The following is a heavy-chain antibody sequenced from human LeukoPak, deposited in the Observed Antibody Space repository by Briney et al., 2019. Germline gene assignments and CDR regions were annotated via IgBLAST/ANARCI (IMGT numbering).Heavy chain of an antibody. D-gene: IGHD5-12*01. V-gene: IGHV4-34*01. Sequence: KSSETLSLTCAVYGGSFSGYFWSWIRQPPGKGLEWIGEINHSGSTKYDPSLKDRVTISVDTSKNQFSLRLSSVTAADTAVYYCARAEPWIHQRIDYWGQGTLVSVSS. CDR2: INHSGST. J-gene: IGHJ4*02. CDR3: ARAEPWIHQRIDY. CDR1: GGSFSGYF.